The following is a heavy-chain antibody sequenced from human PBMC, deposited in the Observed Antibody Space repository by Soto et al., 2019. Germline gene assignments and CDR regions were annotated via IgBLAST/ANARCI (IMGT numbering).Heavy chain of an antibody. Sequence: QVQLVQSGAEVKKPGASVKVSCKASGYTFTSYDINWVRQATGQGLEWMGWLNPNSCNTGFAQKFQGRGTLTRNTSVNTAYIELSSLRSDDTAIYYCATSGGGWYLYWGQGTLVTVSS. CDR3: ATSGGGWYLY. D-gene: IGHD6-19*01. CDR2: LNPNSCNT. J-gene: IGHJ4*02. CDR1: GYTFTSYD. V-gene: IGHV1-8*01.